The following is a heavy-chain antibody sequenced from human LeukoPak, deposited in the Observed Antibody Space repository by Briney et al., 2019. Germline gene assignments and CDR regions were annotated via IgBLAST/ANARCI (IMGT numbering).Heavy chain of an antibody. J-gene: IGHJ4*02. CDR1: GFTVSSNY. Sequence: GGSLRLSCAASGFTVSSNYMSRVRQAPGKGLEWVSVIYSGGSTYYADSVKGRFTISRDNSKNTLYLQMNSLRAEDTAVYYCARDLGSGWTDYWGQGTLVTVSS. D-gene: IGHD6-19*01. V-gene: IGHV3-66*01. CDR2: IYSGGST. CDR3: ARDLGSGWTDY.